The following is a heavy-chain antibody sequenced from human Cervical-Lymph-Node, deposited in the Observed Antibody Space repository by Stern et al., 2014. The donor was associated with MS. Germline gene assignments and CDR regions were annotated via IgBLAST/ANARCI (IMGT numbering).Heavy chain of an antibody. D-gene: IGHD1-26*01. CDR2: LHASGAT. Sequence: VQLLESGPGLVKPSQTLSLTCTVSGASISSGTSYWSWIRQPAGGGLGWIGRLHASGATYYNPSLKSRVTISGDTSKNQFSLNLNSVTAADTAVYYCARGHWELLGNNYFDSWGQGTLVTVSS. CDR1: GASISSGTSY. CDR3: ARGHWELLGNNYFDS. J-gene: IGHJ4*02. V-gene: IGHV4-61*02.